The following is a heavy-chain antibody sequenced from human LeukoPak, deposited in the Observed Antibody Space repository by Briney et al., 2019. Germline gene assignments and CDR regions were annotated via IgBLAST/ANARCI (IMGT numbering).Heavy chain of an antibody. Sequence: PGGSLRLSCAASGFTFSSYEMNWVRQAPGKGLEWVSYISSTSGSTIYYADSVKGRFTVSRDNSKNSLYLQMNSLRTEDTALYYCAKDIEVKIASSGVVYWGQGTLVTVSS. CDR1: GFTFSSYE. CDR3: AKDIEVKIASSGVVY. J-gene: IGHJ4*02. V-gene: IGHV3-48*03. CDR2: ISSTSGSTI. D-gene: IGHD6-19*01.